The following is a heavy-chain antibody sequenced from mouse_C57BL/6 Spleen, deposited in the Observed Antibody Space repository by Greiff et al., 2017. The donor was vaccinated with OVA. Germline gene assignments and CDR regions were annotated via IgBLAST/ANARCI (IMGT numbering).Heavy chain of an antibody. D-gene: IGHD2-4*01. CDR3: LYNDYEGAY. Sequence: EVQLQESGAELVRPGASVKLSCTASGFNIKDDYMHWVKQRPEQGLEWIGWIDPENGDTEYASKFQGKATITADTSSNTAYLQLSSLTSDDTASYYCLYNDYEGAYWGQGTLVTVSA. CDR1: GFNIKDDY. CDR2: IDPENGDT. V-gene: IGHV14-4*01. J-gene: IGHJ3*01.